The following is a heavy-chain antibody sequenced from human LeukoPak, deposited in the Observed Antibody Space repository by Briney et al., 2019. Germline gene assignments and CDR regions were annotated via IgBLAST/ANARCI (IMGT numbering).Heavy chain of an antibody. CDR3: ATAHHSSDYYYGMDV. J-gene: IGHJ6*02. CDR1: GYTLTELS. D-gene: IGHD1-14*01. Sequence: ASVKVSCKVSGYTLTELSMHWVRQAPGKGLEWMGGFDPEDGETIYAQKFQGRVTMTGDTSTDTAYMELSSLRSEDTAVYYCATAHHSSDYYYGMDVWGQGTTVTVSS. CDR2: FDPEDGET. V-gene: IGHV1-24*01.